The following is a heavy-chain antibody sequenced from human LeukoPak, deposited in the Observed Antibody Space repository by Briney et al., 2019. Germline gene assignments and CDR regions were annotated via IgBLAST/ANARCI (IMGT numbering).Heavy chain of an antibody. D-gene: IGHD2-2*03. Sequence: GGSLRLSCAASGFTFTTYGMNWVRQAPGKGLEWVSGIGGSGTRTYYADSVKGRFTISRDNSKNTLYLQMNSLRDEDTAVYYCAKDSHWILFDDWGQGTLVTVSS. J-gene: IGHJ4*02. CDR2: IGGSGTRT. CDR3: AKDSHWILFDD. V-gene: IGHV3-23*01. CDR1: GFTFTTYG.